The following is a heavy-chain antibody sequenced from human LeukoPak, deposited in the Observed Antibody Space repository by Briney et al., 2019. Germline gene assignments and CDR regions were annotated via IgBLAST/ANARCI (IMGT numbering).Heavy chain of an antibody. J-gene: IGHJ3*02. V-gene: IGHV3-21*06. CDR3: AKVLIADSYYDVTGAHDGFDM. D-gene: IGHD3-22*01. CDR1: GFTFSSYG. CDR2: ISSSSRYI. Sequence: KAGGSLRLSCAASGFTFSSYGMHWVRQAPGKGLEWLSSISSSSRYINYADSVKGRLTISRDNAKNSVFLQMNSLRAEDTAVYYCAKVLIADSYYDVTGAHDGFDMWGQGTMVTVSS.